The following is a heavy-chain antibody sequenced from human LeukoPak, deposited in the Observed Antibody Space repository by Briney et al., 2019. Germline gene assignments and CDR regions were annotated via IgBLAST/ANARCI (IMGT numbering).Heavy chain of an antibody. Sequence: GGPLRLSCAASGSTVSSNYMSWVRQAPGKGLEWVSVIYSGGSTYYADSVKGRFTISRDNSKNTLYLQMNSLRAEDTAVYYCASGSGSYRTPYYYMDVWGTGTTVTVSS. V-gene: IGHV3-53*01. CDR2: IYSGGST. J-gene: IGHJ6*03. CDR1: GSTVSSNY. CDR3: ASGSGSYRTPYYYMDV. D-gene: IGHD3-10*01.